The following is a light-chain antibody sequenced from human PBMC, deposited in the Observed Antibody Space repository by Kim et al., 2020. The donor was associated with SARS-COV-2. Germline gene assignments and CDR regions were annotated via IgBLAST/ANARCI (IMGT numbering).Light chain of an antibody. V-gene: IGKV1-5*03. Sequence: AFGRDTGTITCRASQSISSWVAWYQQKPGKASKLLIYKASSLQTGGPSRFSGSGSGTEFTLTISSLQPDEFATYYCQQYNSYSWMFGQGTKVDIK. CDR1: QSISSW. CDR3: QQYNSYSWM. CDR2: KAS. J-gene: IGKJ1*01.